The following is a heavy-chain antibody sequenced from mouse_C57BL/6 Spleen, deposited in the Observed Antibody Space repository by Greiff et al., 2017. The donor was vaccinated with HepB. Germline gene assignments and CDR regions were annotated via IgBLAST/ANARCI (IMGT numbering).Heavy chain of an antibody. D-gene: IGHD2-10*01. Sequence: VQLQESGPELARPWASVKISCQAFYTFSRRVHFAIRDTTYWMQWVKQRPGQGLEWIGAIYPGDGDTSYNQKFKGTATLTAAKSSSTAYMQHSSLTSVDSAVDYCAYDPSYGNPYWYFDVWGTGATVTVAS. CDR2: GQGLEWIG. J-gene: IGHJ1*03. V-gene: IGHV1-87*01. CDR1: YTFSRRVH. CDR3: SVDSAVDYCAYDPSYGNPYWYFDV.